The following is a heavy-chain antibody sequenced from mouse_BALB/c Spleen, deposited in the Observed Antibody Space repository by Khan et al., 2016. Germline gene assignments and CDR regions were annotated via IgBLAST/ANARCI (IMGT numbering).Heavy chain of an antibody. CDR1: GFTFSSFG. D-gene: IGHD2-1*01. CDR2: ISSGSSTI. CDR3: ARSGNYAWFAY. V-gene: IGHV5-17*02. J-gene: IGHJ3*01. Sequence: EVELVESGGGLVQPGGSRKLSCAASGFTFSSFGMHWVRQAPEKGLEWVAYISSGSSTIYYADTVKGRFTISRDNPKNTLFLQMTSLRSEDTGMSYCARSGNYAWFAYWGQGTLVTVSA.